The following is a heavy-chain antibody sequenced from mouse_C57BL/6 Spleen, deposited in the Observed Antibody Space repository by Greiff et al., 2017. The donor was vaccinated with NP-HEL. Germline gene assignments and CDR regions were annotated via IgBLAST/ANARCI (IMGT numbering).Heavy chain of an antibody. CDR3: AREGGPIYYGNYGYFDV. D-gene: IGHD2-1*01. V-gene: IGHV5-16*01. CDR1: GFTFSDYY. CDR2: INYDGSST. J-gene: IGHJ1*03. Sequence: EVKLVESEGGLVQPGSSMKLSCTASGFTFSDYYMAWVRQVPEKGLEWVANINYDGSSTYYLDSLKSRFIISRDNAKNILYLQMSNLKSEDTAKYDCAREGGPIYYGNYGYFDVWGTGTTVTVSS.